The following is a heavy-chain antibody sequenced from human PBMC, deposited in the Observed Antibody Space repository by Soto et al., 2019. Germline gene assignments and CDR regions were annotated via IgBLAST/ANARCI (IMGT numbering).Heavy chain of an antibody. Sequence: QVQLVQSGAEVKKPGSSVKVSCKASGGTFSSYTISWVRQAPGQELEWMERIIPILGIANYAQKFQGRVTITADKSTSTAYMELSSLRSEDTAVYYCAATQGYCSGGSCYPYWGQGTLVTVSS. J-gene: IGHJ4*02. V-gene: IGHV1-69*02. CDR2: IIPILGIA. CDR3: AATQGYCSGGSCYPY. D-gene: IGHD2-15*01. CDR1: GGTFSSYT.